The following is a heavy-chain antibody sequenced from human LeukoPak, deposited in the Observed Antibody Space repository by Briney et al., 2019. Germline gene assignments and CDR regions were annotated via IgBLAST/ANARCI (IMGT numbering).Heavy chain of an antibody. D-gene: IGHD3-9*01. Sequence: SETLSLTCAVYGGSFSGYYWSWIRQPPGKGLEWIGEINHSGSTNYNPSLKSRVTISVDTSKNQFSLKLSSVTAADTAVYYCARQYVDILTGYHRGELYWYFDLWGRGTLVTVSS. CDR2: INHSGST. J-gene: IGHJ2*01. V-gene: IGHV4-34*01. CDR3: ARQYVDILTGYHRGELYWYFDL. CDR1: GGSFSGYY.